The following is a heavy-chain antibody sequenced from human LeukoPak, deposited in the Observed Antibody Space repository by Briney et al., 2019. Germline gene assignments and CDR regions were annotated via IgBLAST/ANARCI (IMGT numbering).Heavy chain of an antibody. V-gene: IGHV3-30-3*01. D-gene: IGHD2-2*01. CDR1: GFTFSSYA. CDR3: ARVGRVVPAATYYYGMDV. CDR2: ISYDGSNK. J-gene: IGHJ6*02. Sequence: GGSLRLSCAASGFTFSSYAMHWVRQAPGKGLEWGAVISYDGSNKYYADSVKGRFTISRDNSKNTLYLQMNSLRAEDTAVYYCARVGRVVPAATYYYGMDVWGQGTTVTVSS.